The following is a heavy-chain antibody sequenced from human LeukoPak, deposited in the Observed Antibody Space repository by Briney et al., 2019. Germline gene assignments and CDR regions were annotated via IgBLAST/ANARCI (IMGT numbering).Heavy chain of an antibody. Sequence: GSLRLSCAASGFTVSRSYMTWVRQSPGKGLEWVSVIYSGGTTNYADSVKGRFTVSRDNSKNTPYLQMNSLRAEDTAMYYCARESDYYFDYWGQGTLVTVSS. CDR2: IYSGGTT. CDR3: ARESDYYFDY. J-gene: IGHJ4*02. D-gene: IGHD2-21*01. CDR1: GFTVSRSY. V-gene: IGHV3-53*01.